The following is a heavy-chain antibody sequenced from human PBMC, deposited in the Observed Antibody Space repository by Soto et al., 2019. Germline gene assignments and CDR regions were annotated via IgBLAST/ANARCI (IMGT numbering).Heavy chain of an antibody. V-gene: IGHV3-33*01. J-gene: IGHJ2*01. CDR3: TRDVSSRYFDL. CDR1: GFTFRNYG. Sequence: QVQLVESGGGVVQPGRSLRLSCAASGFTFRNYGMHWVRQAPGKGLEWVAVIWYDGSNTYYADSVKGRFTISRDNSKNTLPLQMNGLRAEDTAVYYCTRDVSSRYFDLWGRGSLVTVSS. CDR2: IWYDGSNT.